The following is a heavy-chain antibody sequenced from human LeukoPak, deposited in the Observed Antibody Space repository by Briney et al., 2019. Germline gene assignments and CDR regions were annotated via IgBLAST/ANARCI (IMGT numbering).Heavy chain of an antibody. V-gene: IGHV3-49*04. Sequence: GGSLRLSCTASGFTFGDYAMSWVRQAPGKGLERVGFIRSKAYGGTTEYAASVKGRFTISRDDSKSIAYLQMNSLKTEDTAVYYCTRVTWPSGVCYSCGALDYWGQGTLVTVSS. CDR3: TRVTWPSGVCYSCGALDY. CDR1: GFTFGDYA. CDR2: IRSKAYGGTT. J-gene: IGHJ4*02. D-gene: IGHD2-8*01.